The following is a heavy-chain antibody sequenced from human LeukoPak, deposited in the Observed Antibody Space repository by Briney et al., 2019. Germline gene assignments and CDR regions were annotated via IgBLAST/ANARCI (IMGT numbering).Heavy chain of an antibody. CDR3: ARDPQPNSYGLSRLGY. D-gene: IGHD5-18*01. J-gene: IGHJ4*02. CDR2: IIPIFGTA. CDR1: GGTFSSYA. Sequence: SVKVSCKASGGTFSSYAISWVRRAPGQGLEWMGGIIPIFGTANYAQKFQGRVTITADESTSTAYMELSSLRSEDTAVYYCARDPQPNSYGLSRLGYWGQGTLVTVSS. V-gene: IGHV1-69*13.